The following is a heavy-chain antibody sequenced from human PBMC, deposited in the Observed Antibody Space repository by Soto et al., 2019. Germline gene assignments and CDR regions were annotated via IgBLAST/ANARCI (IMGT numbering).Heavy chain of an antibody. D-gene: IGHD5-18*01. Sequence: GASVKVSCKASGVTFSSYAISWVRQAPGQGLEWMGGIIPIFGTANYAQKFQGRVTITADESTSTAYMELSSLRSEDTAVYYCAMVTSGKYYYYYYGMDVWGQGTTVTVSS. CDR3: AMVTSGKYYYYYYGMDV. CDR2: IIPIFGTA. CDR1: GVTFSSYA. V-gene: IGHV1-69*13. J-gene: IGHJ6*02.